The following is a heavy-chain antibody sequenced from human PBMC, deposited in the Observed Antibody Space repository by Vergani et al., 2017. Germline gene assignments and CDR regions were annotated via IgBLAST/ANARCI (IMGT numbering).Heavy chain of an antibody. Sequence: QVQLVESGGGLVKPGGSLRLSCAASGFTFSDYYMSWIRQAPGKGLEWVSYISSSGSTIYYADSVKGRFTIFRDNAKTSLYLQMNSLRAEDTAVYYGARDCCADYSNHVNWFDPWGQGTLVTVSS. D-gene: IGHD4-11*01. CDR3: ARDCCADYSNHVNWFDP. V-gene: IGHV3-11*01. J-gene: IGHJ5*02. CDR1: GFTFSDYY. CDR2: ISSSGSTI.